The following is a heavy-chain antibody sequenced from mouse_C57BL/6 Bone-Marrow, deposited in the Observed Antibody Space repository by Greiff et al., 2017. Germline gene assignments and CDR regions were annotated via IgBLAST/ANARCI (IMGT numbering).Heavy chain of an antibody. V-gene: IGHV14-4*01. CDR2: IDPENGDT. Sequence: VQLQQSGAELVRPGASVKLSCTASGFNIKDDYMHWVKQRPEQGLEWIGWIDPENGDTEYASKFQGKATITADTSSNTAYLQLSSLTSEDTAVYYCTTIGYDDRGQGTTLTVSS. CDR3: TTIGYDD. D-gene: IGHD2-2*01. J-gene: IGHJ2*01. CDR1: GFNIKDDY.